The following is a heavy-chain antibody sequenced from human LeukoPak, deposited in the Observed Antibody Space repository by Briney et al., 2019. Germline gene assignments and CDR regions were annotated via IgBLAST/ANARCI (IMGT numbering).Heavy chain of an antibody. Sequence: PSETLSLTCTVSGGSISSYYWSWTRQPPGKRLEWIGHIYYSGSTNYNPSPKSRVTISVDTSKNQFSLKLSSVTAADTAVYYCASRSSIWSGYQDTLYYFDSWGQGTLVTVSS. CDR1: GGSISSYY. CDR2: IYYSGST. V-gene: IGHV4-59*01. J-gene: IGHJ4*02. CDR3: ASRSSIWSGYQDTLYYFDS. D-gene: IGHD3-3*01.